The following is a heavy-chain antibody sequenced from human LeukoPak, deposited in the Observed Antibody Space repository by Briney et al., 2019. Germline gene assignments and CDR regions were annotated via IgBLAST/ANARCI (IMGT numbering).Heavy chain of an antibody. CDR2: IKQDGSVK. CDR1: GFTFSSYA. CDR3: ARDRDHFGVVTRLDY. J-gene: IGHJ4*02. V-gene: IGHV3-7*01. Sequence: SGGSLRLSCAASGFTFSSYAMSWVRQAPGKGLEWVANIKQDGSVKYYVDSVKGRFTISRDNAKNSPYLQMNSLRAEDTAVYYCARDRDHFGVVTRLDYWGQGTLVTVSS. D-gene: IGHD3-3*01.